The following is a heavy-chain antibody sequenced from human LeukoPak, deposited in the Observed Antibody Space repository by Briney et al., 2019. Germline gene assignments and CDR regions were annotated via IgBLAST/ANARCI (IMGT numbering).Heavy chain of an antibody. Sequence: SETLSLTCAVYGGSFSGYYWSWIRQPPGKGLEWIGEINHSGSTNYNPSLKSRVTISVDTSKNQFSLKLSSVTAADTAVYYCARLWGGSYVHDYWGQGTLVTVSS. CDR3: ARLWGGSYVHDY. CDR2: INHSGST. J-gene: IGHJ4*02. V-gene: IGHV4-34*01. CDR1: GGSFSGYY. D-gene: IGHD1-26*01.